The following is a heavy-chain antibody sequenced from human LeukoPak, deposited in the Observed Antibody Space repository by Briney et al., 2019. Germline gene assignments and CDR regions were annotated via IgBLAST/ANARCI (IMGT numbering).Heavy chain of an antibody. Sequence: ASVKVSCKASGYTFSNNYIYWVRQAPGQGLEWMGWISAYNGNTNYAQKLQGRVTMTTDTSTSTAYMELRSLRSDDTAVYYCARDRDWNLLRYYYYYGMDVWGQGTTVTVSS. V-gene: IGHV1-18*04. J-gene: IGHJ6*02. D-gene: IGHD1-1*01. CDR2: ISAYNGNT. CDR1: GYTFSNNY. CDR3: ARDRDWNLLRYYYYYGMDV.